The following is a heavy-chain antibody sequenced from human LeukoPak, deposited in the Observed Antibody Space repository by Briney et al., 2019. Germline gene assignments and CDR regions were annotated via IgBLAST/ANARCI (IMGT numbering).Heavy chain of an antibody. CDR3: ATRTDNFDY. CDR2: INPKSGAA. V-gene: IGHV1-2*02. Sequence: ASVKVSCKASGYIFSDYYMHWVRQAPGQGLEWLGWINPKSGAADYAQQFRGRVTMTRDTSINTAYMELSRLRSDDTAVYYCATRTDNFDYWGQGTLVTVSS. D-gene: IGHD1-14*01. CDR1: GYIFSDYY. J-gene: IGHJ4*02.